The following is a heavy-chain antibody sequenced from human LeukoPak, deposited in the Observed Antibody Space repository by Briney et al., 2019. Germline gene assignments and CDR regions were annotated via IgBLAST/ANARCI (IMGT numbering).Heavy chain of an antibody. Sequence: SETLSLTCTVSGGSISSSSYYWGWIRQPPGKGLEWIGSIYYSGSTYYNPSLKSRVTISVDTSKNQFSLKLSSVTAADTAVYYCARHRLGEYYYDSSGYYYFDYWGQGTLSPSPQ. V-gene: IGHV4-39*01. J-gene: IGHJ4*02. CDR2: IYYSGST. D-gene: IGHD3-22*01. CDR1: GGSISSSSYY. CDR3: ARHRLGEYYYDSSGYYYFDY.